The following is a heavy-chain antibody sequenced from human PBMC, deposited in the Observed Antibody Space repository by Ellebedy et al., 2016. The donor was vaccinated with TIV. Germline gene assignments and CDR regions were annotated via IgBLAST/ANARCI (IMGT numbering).Heavy chain of an antibody. Sequence: GGSLRLXXAASGFTFMNYAMSWVRQAPGKGRVWAPTIIGSGGSTYYADSVRGRFTISRDNSKNTLYLEVNSLRAEDTAVYYCAKDREAATGTGWVDYWGQGTLVTVSS. CDR3: AKDREAATGTGWVDY. CDR2: IIGSGGST. J-gene: IGHJ4*02. CDR1: GFTFMNYA. V-gene: IGHV3-23*01. D-gene: IGHD6-13*01.